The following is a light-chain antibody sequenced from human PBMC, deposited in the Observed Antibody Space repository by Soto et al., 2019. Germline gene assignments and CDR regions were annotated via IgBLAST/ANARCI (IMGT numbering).Light chain of an antibody. CDR1: ESLVHSDGNTY. J-gene: IGKJ1*01. CDR2: QIS. CDR3: MQLSNFPRT. V-gene: IGKV2-24*01. Sequence: DVVLTQSPVSAPVTFGQPASISCRSSESLVHSDGNTYLSWLQQRPGQPPSLLIYQISNRFSGVPDRFSGSGAGTDFTLKISRVEAEDIAVYYCMQLSNFPRTFGQGTKVEVK.